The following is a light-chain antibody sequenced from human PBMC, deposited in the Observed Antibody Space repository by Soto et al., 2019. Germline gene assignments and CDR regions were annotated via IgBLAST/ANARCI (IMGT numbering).Light chain of an antibody. J-gene: IGLJ1*01. CDR1: RSDIGDSNF. V-gene: IGLV2-14*01. CDR3: ASFRSGTILV. CDR2: EVN. Sequence: QSVLTQPASVSGSPGQSVTISCTGPRSDIGDSNFISWYQQSPGKAPRLLIYEVNNRPSGVSRRFSGSKAGNTASLTISGLLEDDEADYFCASFRSGTILVFGIARKAIVL.